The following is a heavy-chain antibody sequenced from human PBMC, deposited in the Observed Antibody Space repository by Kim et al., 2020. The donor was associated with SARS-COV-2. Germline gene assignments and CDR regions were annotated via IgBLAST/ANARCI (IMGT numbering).Heavy chain of an antibody. D-gene: IGHD6-6*01. CDR3: AGYMSSSSSEGAFDI. CDR1: GFTFSSYS. CDR2: ISSSSSYI. Sequence: GGSLRLSCAASGFTFSSYSMNWVRQAPGKGLEWVSSISSSSSYIYYADSVKGRFTISRDNAKNSLYLQMNSLRAEDTAVYYCAGYMSSSSSEGAFDIWGQGTMGTVSS. J-gene: IGHJ3*02. V-gene: IGHV3-21*01.